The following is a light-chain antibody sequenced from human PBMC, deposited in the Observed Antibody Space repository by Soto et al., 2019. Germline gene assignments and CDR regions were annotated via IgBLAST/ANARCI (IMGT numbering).Light chain of an antibody. Sequence: DIEFTQSPSLLSASVGDRVTITCRASHDISTYFAWYHQKPGKAPKLLIYGASTLQSGAPSRFSGSGSGTEFTLTISSLQPEDFATYYCQQLNAYPITFGQGTRLEIK. CDR3: QQLNAYPIT. V-gene: IGKV1-9*01. CDR1: HDISTY. CDR2: GAS. J-gene: IGKJ5*01.